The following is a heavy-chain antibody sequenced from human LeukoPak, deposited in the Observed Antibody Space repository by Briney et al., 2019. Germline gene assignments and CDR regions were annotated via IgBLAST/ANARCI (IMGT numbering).Heavy chain of an antibody. CDR2: IISIFDTA. CDR3: ARGRYCSSNNCDSPFDY. V-gene: IGHV1-69*06. CDR1: GDIFSSYG. D-gene: IGHD2-2*01. J-gene: IGHJ4*02. Sequence: SVKVSCKASGDIFSSYGISWVRQAPGQGLEWMGGIISIFDTANYAQKFQGRVTITADKSTSTAYMELSSLRSEDTAVYYCARGRYCSSNNCDSPFDYWGQGTLLTVSS.